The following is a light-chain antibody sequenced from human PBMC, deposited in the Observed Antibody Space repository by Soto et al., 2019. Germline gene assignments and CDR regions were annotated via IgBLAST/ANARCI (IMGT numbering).Light chain of an antibody. CDR2: DVN. CDR1: SSDIGGLYNY. V-gene: IGLV2-14*03. CDR3: SAYSSGATHVV. J-gene: IGLJ2*01. Sequence: QSVLTQPASVSGSPGQSITISCTGTSSDIGGLYNYVSWYQQHPGTAPKLLIYDVNDRPSGVSDRFSGSKSGNTASLTLSGLQAEDEGDYFCSAYSSGATHVVFGGGTKLTVL.